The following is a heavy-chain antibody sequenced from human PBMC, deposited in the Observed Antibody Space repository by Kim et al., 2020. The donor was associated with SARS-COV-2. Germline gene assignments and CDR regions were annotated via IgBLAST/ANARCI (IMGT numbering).Heavy chain of an antibody. J-gene: IGHJ4*02. Sequence: GGSLRLSCAASGFTFSSYAMHWVRQAPGKGLEWVAVISYDGSNKYYADSVKGRFTISRDNSKNTLYLQMNSLRAEDTAVYYCARDYAYYYGSGSYSGAPYWGQGTLVTVSS. V-gene: IGHV3-30*04. CDR2: ISYDGSNK. CDR3: ARDYAYYYGSGSYSGAPY. D-gene: IGHD3-10*01. CDR1: GFTFSSYA.